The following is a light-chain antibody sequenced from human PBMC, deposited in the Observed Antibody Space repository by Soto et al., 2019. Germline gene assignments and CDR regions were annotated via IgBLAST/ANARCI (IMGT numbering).Light chain of an antibody. V-gene: IGKV1-5*03. Sequence: DIQMTQSPSTLSASVGDRVTITCRASQSISSWLAGYQQKPGKAPKLLIYKASSLESGDPSRFSGSGSGTEFTLTISSLQPDDFATYYCQQYNSYSWTFGQGTKVEIK. CDR2: KAS. CDR1: QSISSW. CDR3: QQYNSYSWT. J-gene: IGKJ1*01.